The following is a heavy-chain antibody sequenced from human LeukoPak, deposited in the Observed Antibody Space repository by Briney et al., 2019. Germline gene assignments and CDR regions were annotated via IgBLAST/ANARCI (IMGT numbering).Heavy chain of an antibody. D-gene: IGHD6-13*01. V-gene: IGHV4-4*02. CDR1: GGSISSSNW. Sequence: SETLSLTCAVSGGSISSSNWWSWVRQPPGKGLEWIGEIYHSGSTNYNPSLKSRVTISVDKSKNQFSLKLSSVTALDTAVYYCARNRGIAAAGYYYYYMDVWGKGTTVTVSS. CDR2: IYHSGST. CDR3: ARNRGIAAAGYYYYYMDV. J-gene: IGHJ6*03.